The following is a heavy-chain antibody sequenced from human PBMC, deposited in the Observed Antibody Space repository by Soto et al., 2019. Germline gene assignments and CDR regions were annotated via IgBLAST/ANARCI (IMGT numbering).Heavy chain of an antibody. Sequence: SETLSLTCAISGDSVSSNSAAWNWIRQSPSRGLEWLGRTYYRSKWYNDYAVSVKSRITINPDTSKNQFSLQLNSVTPEDTSVYYCTRYSSSQHYCDYWGQGTLVTVSS. D-gene: IGHD6-6*01. CDR2: TYYRSKWYN. J-gene: IGHJ4*02. CDR1: GDSVSSNSAA. V-gene: IGHV6-1*01. CDR3: TRYSSSQHYCDY.